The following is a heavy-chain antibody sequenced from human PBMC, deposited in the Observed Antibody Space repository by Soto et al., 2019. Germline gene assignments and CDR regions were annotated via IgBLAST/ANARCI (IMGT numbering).Heavy chain of an antibody. Sequence: SETLSLTCAVYGGSFSGYYWSWIRQPPGKGLEWIGEINHSGSTNHNPSLKSRVTISVDTSKNQFSLKLSSVTAADTAVYYCTRYCSSTSCYSDFLDYWGQGTLVTVSS. CDR2: INHSGST. D-gene: IGHD2-2*01. J-gene: IGHJ4*02. CDR3: TRYCSSTSCYSDFLDY. CDR1: GGSFSGYY. V-gene: IGHV4-34*01.